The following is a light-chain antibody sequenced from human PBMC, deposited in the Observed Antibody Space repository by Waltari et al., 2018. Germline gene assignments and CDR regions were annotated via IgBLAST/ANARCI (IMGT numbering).Light chain of an antibody. J-gene: IGKJ5*01. CDR3: QQYDSWPRT. CDR1: HSVGTS. Sequence: EVVMTQSPATLSLSPGEGATLSCRASHSVGTSLAWYQQTPGRAPTFLIYGATTRATGVPARFSGSGSGTEFTLTISSLRSEDFAIYYCQQYDSWPRTFGQGTRLEIK. V-gene: IGKV3-15*01. CDR2: GAT.